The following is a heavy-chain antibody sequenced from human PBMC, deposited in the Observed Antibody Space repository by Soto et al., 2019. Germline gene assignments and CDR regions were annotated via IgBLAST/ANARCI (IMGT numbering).Heavy chain of an antibody. CDR1: GFTVSSNY. V-gene: IGHV3-66*01. J-gene: IGHJ4*02. CDR2: IYSGGST. CDR3: ARDRHYGDGEALDY. Sequence: EVQLVESGGGLVQPGGSLRLSCAASGFTVSSNYMSWVRQAPGKGLEWVSVIYSGGSTYYADSVKGRFTISRDNSKNTLYLQMNSLRAEDTAVYYCARDRHYGDGEALDYWGQGTLVTVSS. D-gene: IGHD4-17*01.